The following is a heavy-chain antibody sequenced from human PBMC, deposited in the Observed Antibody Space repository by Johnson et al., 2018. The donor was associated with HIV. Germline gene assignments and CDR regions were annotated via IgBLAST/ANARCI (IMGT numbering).Heavy chain of an antibody. CDR2: ISYDGSNK. CDR3: ARGLTMIVVVDAFDI. D-gene: IGHD3-22*01. V-gene: IGHV3-30-3*01. CDR1: GLTFSDFA. Sequence: QVQLVESGGGVVQPGKSLRLSCAASGLTFSDFAMHWVRQAPGKGLEWVTLISYDGSNKYYADSVKGRFTISRDNSKNTLYLQMNSLRDEDTSVYYCARGLTMIVVVDAFDIWGQGTMVTVSS. J-gene: IGHJ3*02.